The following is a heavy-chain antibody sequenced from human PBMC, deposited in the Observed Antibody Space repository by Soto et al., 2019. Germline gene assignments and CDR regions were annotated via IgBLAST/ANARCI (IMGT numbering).Heavy chain of an antibody. D-gene: IGHD2-2*01. CDR2: VTGRSSST. V-gene: IGHV3-23*01. CDR1: GFTFSNYA. Sequence: EVRLLESGGGLVQPGGSLRLSCVASGFTFSNYAMSWVRQAPGKGLEWVSVVTGRSSSTYYADSVEGRFIISRDNSRNTLFPQMNSLGAEDTAVYYCTKHLPSKKNQRRWADAFHIWGQGTILTVSS. J-gene: IGHJ3*02. CDR3: TKHLPSKKNQRRWADAFHI.